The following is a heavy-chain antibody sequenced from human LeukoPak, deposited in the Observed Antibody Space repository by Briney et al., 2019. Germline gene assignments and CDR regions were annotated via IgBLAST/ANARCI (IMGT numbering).Heavy chain of an antibody. V-gene: IGHV6-1*01. J-gene: IGHJ4*02. CDR1: GDSVSSNSAA. CDR2: TYYRSKWYN. D-gene: IGHD7-27*01. CDR3: ARETWGPQYYFDY. Sequence: SQTLSLTCAISGDSVSSNSAAWNCIRQSPSSGLEWRGRTYYRSKWYNDYAVSVKSRITINPDTSKNQFSLQLNSVTPEDTAVYYCARETWGPQYYFDYWGQGTLVTVSS.